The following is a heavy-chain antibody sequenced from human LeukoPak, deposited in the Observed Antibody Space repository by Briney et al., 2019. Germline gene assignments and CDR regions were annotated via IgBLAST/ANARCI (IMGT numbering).Heavy chain of an antibody. CDR3: ARRHTYYYDSSGYPLDAFDI. CDR2: IYYSGST. Sequence: PSETLSLTCTVSGGSISSCYWSWIRQPPGKGLEWIGYIYYSGSTNYNPSLKSRVTISVDTSKNQFSLKLSSVTAADTAVYYCARRHTYYYDSSGYPLDAFDIRGQGTMVTVSS. J-gene: IGHJ3*02. CDR1: GGSISSCY. D-gene: IGHD3-22*01. V-gene: IGHV4-59*01.